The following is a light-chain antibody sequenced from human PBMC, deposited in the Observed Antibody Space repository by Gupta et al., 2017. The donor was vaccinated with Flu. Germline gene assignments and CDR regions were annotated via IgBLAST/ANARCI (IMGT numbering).Light chain of an antibody. V-gene: IGKV1-9*01. CDR1: QGISSS. CDR3: QHLNTFPPYT. Sequence: SFLSASVGDRVTITCRASQGISSSLAWFQHKPGRAPKLLIYPASTLQSGLPSTFSGSGSGTEFTLTISSLQPEDFATYYCQHLNTFPPYTFGQGTKLEIK. J-gene: IGKJ2*01. CDR2: PAS.